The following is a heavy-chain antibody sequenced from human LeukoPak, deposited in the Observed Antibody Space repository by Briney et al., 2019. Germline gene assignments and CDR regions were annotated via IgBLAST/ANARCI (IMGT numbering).Heavy chain of an antibody. D-gene: IGHD6-13*01. V-gene: IGHV4-39*01. CDR2: IHYSGST. J-gene: IGHJ4*02. CDR1: GDSISSSSYS. CDR3: ARSVRYSSSRYYFDY. Sequence: PSETLSLTCTVSGDSISSSSYSWGWIRQPPGKGLEWIGTIHYSGSTYYNPSLKSRVTISVDTSKNQFSLTLSSVTAADTAVYYCARSVRYSSSRYYFDYWGQGTLVTVSS.